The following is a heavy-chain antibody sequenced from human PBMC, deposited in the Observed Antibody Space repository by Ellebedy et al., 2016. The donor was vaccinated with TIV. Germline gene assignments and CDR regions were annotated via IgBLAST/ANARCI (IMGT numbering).Heavy chain of an antibody. CDR1: GYTFTGYF. Sequence: ASVKVSCXASGYTFTGYFMHWVRQAPGQGLEWMGWINPNSDGTNYAQKFQGRVTMTSDTSISTAYMELNRLNSDDTAVYYCARAEDLYSDGFDMWGQGTLVTVSS. D-gene: IGHD2-21*01. V-gene: IGHV1-2*02. CDR3: ARAEDLYSDGFDM. CDR2: INPNSDGT. J-gene: IGHJ3*02.